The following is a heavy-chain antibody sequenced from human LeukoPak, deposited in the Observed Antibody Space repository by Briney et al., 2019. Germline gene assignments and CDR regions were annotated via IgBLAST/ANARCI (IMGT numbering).Heavy chain of an antibody. CDR3: ARDNWNYGSSMDV. V-gene: IGHV4-39*07. Sequence: SETLSLTCTVSGGSISSSSYYWGWIRQPPGKGLEWIGSIYYSGSTYYNPSLKSRVTISVDTSKNQFSLKLSSVIAADTAVYYCARDNWNYGSSMDVWGQGTTVTVSS. D-gene: IGHD1-7*01. CDR1: GGSISSSSYY. J-gene: IGHJ6*02. CDR2: IYYSGST.